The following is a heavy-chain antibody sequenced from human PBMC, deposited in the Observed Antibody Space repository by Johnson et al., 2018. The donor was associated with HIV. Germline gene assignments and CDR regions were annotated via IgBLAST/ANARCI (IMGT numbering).Heavy chain of an antibody. V-gene: IGHV3-23*04. CDR1: GFTFDDYA. Sequence: VQLVESGGGVVQPGRSLRLSCAASGFTFDDYAMTWVRQAPGKGLEWVSSISGSGGSTYFADSVKGRFTISRDNSKNTLYLQMNSLRAEDTAVYYCAKGGLRYFDWSQGDGFDIWGQGTMVTVSS. CDR2: ISGSGGST. J-gene: IGHJ3*02. D-gene: IGHD3-9*01. CDR3: AKGGLRYFDWSQGDGFDI.